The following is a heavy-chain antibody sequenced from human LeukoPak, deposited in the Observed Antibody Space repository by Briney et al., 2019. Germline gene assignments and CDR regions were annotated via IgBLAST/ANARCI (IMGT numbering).Heavy chain of an antibody. D-gene: IGHD3-10*01. CDR1: GFTFSSYA. J-gene: IGHJ4*02. CDR2: ISSNGGTT. CDR3: AEVESSYCRI. Sequence: GGSLRLSCAASGFTFSSYAMHWVRLSPGKGLEYVSGISSNGGTTSYADSVQGRFTISRDNSKNSMYLQMSSLRAEDTAIYYCAEVESSYCRIWGQGTLVTVSS. V-gene: IGHV3-64*02.